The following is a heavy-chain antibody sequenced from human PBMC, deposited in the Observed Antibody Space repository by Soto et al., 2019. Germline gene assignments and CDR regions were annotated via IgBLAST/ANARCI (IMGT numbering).Heavy chain of an antibody. V-gene: IGHV1-24*01. CDR1: GYTLTELS. J-gene: IGHJ5*02. Sequence: ASVKVSCKVSGYTLTELSMHLVRQAPGKGLEWMGGFDPEFGEIIYAQKFQGRLTMTEDTSTDTAYMELNSLRAEDTALYYCARSKATFGKNWFDPWGQGTLVTVSS. CDR3: ARSKATFGKNWFDP. CDR2: FDPEFGEI. D-gene: IGHD3-16*01.